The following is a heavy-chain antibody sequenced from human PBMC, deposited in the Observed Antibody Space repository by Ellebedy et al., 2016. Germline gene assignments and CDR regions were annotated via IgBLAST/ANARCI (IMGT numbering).Heavy chain of an antibody. CDR2: IHYSGST. Sequence: SETLSLTXTVSARSIHTNGYYWGWVRQPPGKGLEWIGSIHYSGSTYYNPSLKSRVTMSVDTSRNQFSLKLNSVTAADTAVYYCVRNAGDAVGDGGNQEWYFDLWGRGTLVTVSS. CDR3: VRNAGDAVGDGGNQEWYFDL. D-gene: IGHD4-23*01. V-gene: IGHV4-39*01. CDR1: ARSIHTNGYY. J-gene: IGHJ2*01.